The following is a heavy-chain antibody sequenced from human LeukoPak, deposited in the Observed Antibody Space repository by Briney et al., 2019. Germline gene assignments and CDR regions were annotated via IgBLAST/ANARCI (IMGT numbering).Heavy chain of an antibody. Sequence: ASVKVSWKASGYTFTGYYMHWFRQAPGQGLEWMGWINPNTGGTNYAQKFQGRVTMTRDTSISTAYMEVSRLRSDDTAMYYCARDRGYGNNDPFDYWGQGTLVIVSA. CDR3: ARDRGYGNNDPFDY. CDR1: GYTFTGYY. J-gene: IGHJ4*02. V-gene: IGHV1-2*02. D-gene: IGHD6-25*01. CDR2: INPNTGGT.